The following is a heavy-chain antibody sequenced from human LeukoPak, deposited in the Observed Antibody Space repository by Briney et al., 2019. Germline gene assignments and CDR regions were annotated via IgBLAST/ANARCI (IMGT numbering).Heavy chain of an antibody. Sequence: HSGGSLRLFCAASGFSFSSYWMSWVRQAPGKGLEWVANTKQDGSEKYYVDSVKGRFTISRDNAKSSLYLQMNSLRAEDTAVYYCAKQVGIDYWGQGTLVTVSS. CDR3: AKQVGIDY. CDR2: TKQDGSEK. CDR1: GFSFSSYW. D-gene: IGHD1-26*01. V-gene: IGHV3-7*01. J-gene: IGHJ4*02.